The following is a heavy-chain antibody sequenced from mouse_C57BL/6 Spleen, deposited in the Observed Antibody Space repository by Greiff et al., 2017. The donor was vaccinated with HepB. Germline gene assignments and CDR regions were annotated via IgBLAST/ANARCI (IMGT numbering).Heavy chain of an antibody. Sequence: EVMLVESGGGLVKPGGSLKLSCAASGFTFSSYAMSWVRQTPEKRLEWVATISDGGSYTYYPDNVKGRFTISRDNAKNNLYLQMSHLKSEDTAMYYCARWLLQGRFCDYWGQGTTLTVSS. D-gene: IGHD2-3*01. CDR1: GFTFSSYA. V-gene: IGHV5-4*03. CDR2: ISDGGSYT. J-gene: IGHJ2*01. CDR3: ARWLLQGRFCDY.